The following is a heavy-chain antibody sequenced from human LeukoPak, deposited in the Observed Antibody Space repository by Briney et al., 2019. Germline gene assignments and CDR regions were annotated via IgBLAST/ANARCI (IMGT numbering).Heavy chain of an antibody. CDR2: ISYDGSNK. CDR1: GFSFSSYA. CDR3: AREERYGGKSQPFDY. D-gene: IGHD4-23*01. J-gene: IGHJ4*02. Sequence: GGSLRLSCAVSGFSFSSYAMTWVRQAPGKGLEWVAVISYDGSNKYYADSVKGRFAISRDNSKNTLYLQMNSLRAEDTAVYYCAREERYGGKSQPFDYWGQGTLVTVSS. V-gene: IGHV3-30*09.